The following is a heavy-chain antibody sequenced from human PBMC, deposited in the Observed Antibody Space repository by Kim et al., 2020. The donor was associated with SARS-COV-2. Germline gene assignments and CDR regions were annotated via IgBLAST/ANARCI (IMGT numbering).Heavy chain of an antibody. Sequence: GGSLRLSCAASGFTFSSHAMAWVRQAPGTGLEWVSVISGGGGTTYYADSVKGRFTISRASSRSTLFLQMNSLRVDDTAVYYCATYVSSSATYLRLDYWGQGTLVTVSS. V-gene: IGHV3-23*01. CDR3: ATYVSSSATYLRLDY. CDR1: GFTFSSHA. CDR2: ISGGGGTT. D-gene: IGHD1-26*01. J-gene: IGHJ4*02.